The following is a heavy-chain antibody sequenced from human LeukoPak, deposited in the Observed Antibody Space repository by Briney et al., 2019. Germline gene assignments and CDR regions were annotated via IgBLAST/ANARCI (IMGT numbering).Heavy chain of an antibody. J-gene: IGHJ4*02. CDR1: GFTFSGYG. CDR2: ITAGGGTT. V-gene: IGHV3-23*01. Sequence: GGSLRLSCAASGFTFSGYGISWVRQAPGKGLEWVSTITAGGGTTYYADSVKGRFTISRDNSKNTLYLQMNSLRAEDTAVYYCAPRYSTSWSTLYYWGQGTLVTVSS. CDR3: APRYSTSWSTLYY. D-gene: IGHD6-13*01.